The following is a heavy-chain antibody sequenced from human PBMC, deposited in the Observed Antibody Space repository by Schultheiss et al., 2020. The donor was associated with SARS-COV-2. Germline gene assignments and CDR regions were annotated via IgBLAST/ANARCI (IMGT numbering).Heavy chain of an antibody. V-gene: IGHV3-21*01. Sequence: GGSLRLSCAASGFTFSSYSMNWVRQAPGKGLEWVSSISSSSSYIYYADSVKGRFTISRDNARNSVYVQMNGLRVEDTAVYYCARDLIPYDSSGYYSYYYYVMDVWGQGTTVTVSS. CDR3: ARDLIPYDSSGYYSYYYYVMDV. D-gene: IGHD3-22*01. CDR1: GFTFSSYS. J-gene: IGHJ6*02. CDR2: ISSSSSYI.